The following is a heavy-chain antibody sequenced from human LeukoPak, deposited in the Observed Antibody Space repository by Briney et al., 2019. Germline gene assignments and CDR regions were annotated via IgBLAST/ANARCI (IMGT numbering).Heavy chain of an antibody. CDR1: GYTFTDYY. D-gene: IGHD2-2*01. CDR2: VDPEDGET. V-gene: IGHV1-69-2*01. Sequence: ASVKVSCKVSGYTFTDYYMHRVQQAPGKGLEWMGLVDPEDGETIYAEKFQGRVTITADTSTDTAYMELSSLRSEDTAVYYCATADCSSTSCYPYYMDVWGKGTTVTVSS. J-gene: IGHJ6*03. CDR3: ATADCSSTSCYPYYMDV.